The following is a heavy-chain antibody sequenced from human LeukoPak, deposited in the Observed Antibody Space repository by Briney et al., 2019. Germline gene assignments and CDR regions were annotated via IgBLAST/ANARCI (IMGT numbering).Heavy chain of an antibody. CDR3: ARVGPWVNPDYYYYYMDV. D-gene: IGHD1-14*01. CDR2: ISSSGSYI. V-gene: IGHV3-21*01. CDR1: GFTFSSYS. Sequence: GGSLRPSCAASGFTFSSYSMNWVRQAPGKGLEWVSSISSSGSYIYYSDSLKGRFTISRDNAKKSLYLQVNSLRAEDTAVYYCARVGPWVNPDYYYYYMDVWGKGTTVTVSS. J-gene: IGHJ6*03.